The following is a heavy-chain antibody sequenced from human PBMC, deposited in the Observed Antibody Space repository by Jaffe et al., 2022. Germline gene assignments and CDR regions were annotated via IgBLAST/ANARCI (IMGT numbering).Heavy chain of an antibody. CDR3: ARNYCPGGICYRPFEF. CDR1: GFTFSDYW. V-gene: IGHV3-7*01. D-gene: IGHD2-8*02. CDR2: IKPDGTEK. Sequence: EVRLVESGGALVQRGGSLRLSCAASGFTFSDYWMSWVRQAPGKGPEWLANIKPDGTEKYYVDSVKGRFTISRDNAKNSLYLQMNVLRAEDTAVYYCARNYCPGGICYRPFEFWGQGVLVTVSS. J-gene: IGHJ4*02.